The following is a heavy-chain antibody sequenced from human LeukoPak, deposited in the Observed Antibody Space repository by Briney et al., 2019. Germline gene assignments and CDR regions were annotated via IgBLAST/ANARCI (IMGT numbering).Heavy chain of an antibody. CDR2: MNPKSGNT. V-gene: IGHV1-8*01. CDR1: GYTFTNYD. J-gene: IGHJ5*02. D-gene: IGHD2-15*01. Sequence: ASVKVSCKASGYTFTNYDINWVRQAPGQGPEWMGWMNPKSGNTGYAQKFQGRVTMTRNTSISTAYMELSSLRSDDTAVYYCARDQDIVVVVAALRQREMGGIDPWGQGTLVTVSS. CDR3: ARDQDIVVVVAALRQREMGGIDP.